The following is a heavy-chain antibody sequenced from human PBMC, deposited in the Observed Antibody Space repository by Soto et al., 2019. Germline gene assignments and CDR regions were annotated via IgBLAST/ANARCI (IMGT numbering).Heavy chain of an antibody. V-gene: IGHV3-33*01. CDR1: GFTFSSYG. Sequence: PGGSLRLSCAASGFTFSSYGMHWFRQAPGKGLEWVAVIWYDGSNKYYADSVKGRFTISRDNSKNTLYLQMNSLRAEDTAVYYCARDRLGYCSGGSWYAPNWFDPWGQGTLVTVSS. D-gene: IGHD2-15*01. CDR3: ARDRLGYCSGGSWYAPNWFDP. J-gene: IGHJ5*02. CDR2: IWYDGSNK.